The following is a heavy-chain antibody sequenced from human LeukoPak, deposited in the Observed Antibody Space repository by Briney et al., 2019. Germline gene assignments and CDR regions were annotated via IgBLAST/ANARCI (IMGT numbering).Heavy chain of an antibody. CDR3: AGVTNTVTADAFDI. V-gene: IGHV3-7*01. CDR2: TKKKGSQK. CDR1: RFTLTSYC. D-gene: IGHD4-17*01. J-gene: IGHJ3*02. Sequence: GGSLRLSCPASRFTLTSYCMGWVSQAPGNVLEWVANTKKKGSQKYYVDSVKGRFTISRDTAKNSVYLQMNSLRAEDTAVYYCAGVTNTVTADAFDIWGQGTMVTVSS.